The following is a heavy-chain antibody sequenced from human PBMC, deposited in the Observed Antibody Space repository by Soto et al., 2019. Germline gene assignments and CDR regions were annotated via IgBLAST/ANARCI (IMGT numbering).Heavy chain of an antibody. CDR1: GGTFSTYA. CDR2: IIPLFGTA. V-gene: IGHV1-69*01. Sequence: QVQLVQSGAEVKQPGSSVKVSCKTSGGTFSTYAIYWVRQAPGQGLEWMGAIIPLFGTADYAQKVQGRVTITADESTNTAEMELSSLRSEDTAVYYCARPKGSYSSGYYYFDYWGQGPMVPVYS. J-gene: IGHJ4*02. D-gene: IGHD6-19*01. CDR3: ARPKGSYSSGYYYFDY.